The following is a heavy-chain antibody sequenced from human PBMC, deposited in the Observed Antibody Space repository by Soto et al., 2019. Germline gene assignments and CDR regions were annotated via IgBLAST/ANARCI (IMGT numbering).Heavy chain of an antibody. CDR1: GFTFSSYG. Sequence: PGGSLSLSCAASGFTFSSYGMHWVRQAPGKGLEWVAVMLYDGSHKYYLDSVKGRITISRDTPKNTPYLQMNSLRAENTAVYYSAKDREAQLFDDCVGVWGQGTTVTVSS. J-gene: IGHJ6*02. V-gene: IGHV3-30*18. D-gene: IGHD5-18*01. CDR3: AKDREAQLFDDCVGV. CDR2: MLYDGSHK.